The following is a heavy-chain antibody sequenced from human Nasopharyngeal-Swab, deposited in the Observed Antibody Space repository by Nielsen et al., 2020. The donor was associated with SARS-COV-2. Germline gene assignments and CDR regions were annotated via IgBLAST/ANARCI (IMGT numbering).Heavy chain of an antibody. V-gene: IGHV4-31*03. CDR1: GGSISSGGYY. D-gene: IGHD3-22*01. Sequence: SETLSLTCTVSGGSISSGGYYWSWIRQHPGKGLEWIGYIYYSGSTYCNPSLKSRVTISVDTSKNQFSLKLSSVTAADTAVYYCARETLGLGIVVGDYWGQGTLVTVSS. CDR2: IYYSGST. J-gene: IGHJ4*02. CDR3: ARETLGLGIVVGDY.